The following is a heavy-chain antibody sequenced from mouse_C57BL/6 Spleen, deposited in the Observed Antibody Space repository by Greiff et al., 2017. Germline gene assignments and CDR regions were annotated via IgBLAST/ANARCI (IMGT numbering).Heavy chain of an antibody. V-gene: IGHV3-1*01. Sequence: EVQGVESGPGMVKPSQSLSLTCTVTDYSITSGYDWHWIRHFPGNKLEWMGYISYSGSTNYNPSLKSRISITHDTSKNHFFLELNSVTTEDTATYYCARDRNYGSSLWFAYWGQGTLVTVSA. J-gene: IGHJ3*01. CDR2: ISYSGST. CDR3: ARDRNYGSSLWFAY. D-gene: IGHD1-1*01. CDR1: DYSITSGYD.